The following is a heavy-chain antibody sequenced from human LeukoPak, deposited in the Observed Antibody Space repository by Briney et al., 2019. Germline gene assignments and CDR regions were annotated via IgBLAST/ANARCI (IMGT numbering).Heavy chain of an antibody. V-gene: IGHV3-43*01. CDR2: ISWDGGST. CDR3: AKGTAMVEYYFDY. CDR1: GFTFDDYT. J-gene: IGHJ4*02. Sequence: LAGGSLRLSCAASGFTFDDYTMNWVRQAPGKGLEWVSLISWDGGSTYYADSVKGRFTISRDNSKNYLYLQMNSLRTEDTALYYCAKGTAMVEYYFDYWGQGTLVTVSS. D-gene: IGHD5-18*01.